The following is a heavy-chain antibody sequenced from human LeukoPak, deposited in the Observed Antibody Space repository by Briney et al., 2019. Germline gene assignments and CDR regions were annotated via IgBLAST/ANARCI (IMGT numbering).Heavy chain of an antibody. CDR2: IIPIFGTA. V-gene: IGHV1-69*05. CDR1: GGTFSSYA. Sequence: SVKVSCKASGGTFSSYAISWVRQAPGQGLEWMGGIIPIFGTANYAQKFQGRVTITTDESTSTAYMELSSLRSEDTAVYYCAIPESPLPYWFDPWGQGTLVTVSS. D-gene: IGHD5/OR15-5a*01. J-gene: IGHJ5*02. CDR3: AIPESPLPYWFDP.